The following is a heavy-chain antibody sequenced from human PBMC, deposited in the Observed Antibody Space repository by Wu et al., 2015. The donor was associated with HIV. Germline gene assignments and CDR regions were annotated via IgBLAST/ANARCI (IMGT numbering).Heavy chain of an antibody. D-gene: IGHD1-26*01. J-gene: IGHJ5*02. V-gene: IGHV1-46*01. CDR2: INPIGTST. Sequence: QVQLVQSGAEVKKPGASVKVSCKTSGNTFSNYYMQWVRQAPRKGLEWMAMINPIGTSTKYAQKFQGRLTVTRDTSTGVVYMELNSLRSEDTAVYYCTKTSALIRGAWDWFDTWGPGTLVSVSS. CDR3: TKTSALIRGAWDWFDT. CDR1: GNTFSNYY.